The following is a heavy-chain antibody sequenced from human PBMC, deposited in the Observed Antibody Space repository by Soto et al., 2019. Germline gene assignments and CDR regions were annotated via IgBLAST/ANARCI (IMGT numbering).Heavy chain of an antibody. CDR2: ISGSGGST. CDR3: AKGSMSGIWTNLDY. D-gene: IGHD1-26*01. Sequence: GGSLRLSCAASGFTFSSYAMSWVRQAPGKGLEWVSAISGSGGSTYYADSVKGRFTISRDNSKNTLYLQMNSLRAEDTAVYYCAKGSMSGIWTNLDYWGQGTLVTVSS. V-gene: IGHV3-23*01. J-gene: IGHJ4*02. CDR1: GFTFSSYA.